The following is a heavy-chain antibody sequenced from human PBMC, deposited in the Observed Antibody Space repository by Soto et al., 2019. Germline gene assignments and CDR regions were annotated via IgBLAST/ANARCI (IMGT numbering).Heavy chain of an antibody. CDR3: AHSHFGVVGGMITFGGVIAFDY. Sequence: SGPTLVNPTQTLTLTCTFSGFSLSTSGVGVGWIRQPPGKALEWLALIYWDDDKRYSPSLKSRLTITKDTSKNQVVLTMTNMDPVDTATYYCAHSHFGVVGGMITFGGVIAFDYWGQGTLVTVSS. D-gene: IGHD3-16*02. CDR2: IYWDDDK. J-gene: IGHJ4*02. CDR1: GFSLSTSGVG. V-gene: IGHV2-5*02.